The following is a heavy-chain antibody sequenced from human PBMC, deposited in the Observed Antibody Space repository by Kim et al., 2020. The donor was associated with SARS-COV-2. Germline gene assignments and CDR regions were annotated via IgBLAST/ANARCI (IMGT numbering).Heavy chain of an antibody. V-gene: IGHV4-59*01. J-gene: IGHJ4*02. CDR2: IYYSGNT. CDR3: ARSEGRGSWRQFDH. CDR1: SDSMSSYY. Sequence: SETLSLTCAISSDSMSSYYWSWIRQLPGRGLEWIGYIYYSGNTDYNPSPKSRVSISWDTSKGHSSLDVTSLTAADTAVYYCARSEGRGSWRQFDHWGQGILVTVSS. D-gene: IGHD6-19*01.